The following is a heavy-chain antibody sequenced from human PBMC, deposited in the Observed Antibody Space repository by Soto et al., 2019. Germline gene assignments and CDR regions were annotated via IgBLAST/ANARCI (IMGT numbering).Heavy chain of an antibody. CDR2: ISVYNAKT. D-gene: IGHD3-22*01. Sequence: QVQLVQSGAEVKEPGASVKVSCKASGYNFFGYGLSWVRQAPGQGLEWMGWISVYNAKTNYAQKFQGRVTMTPDTSVTTVYMELRSLTSDDTAVYYCARGRRSLIGGRYVTSGYFDHLGQGTLVTVSS. J-gene: IGHJ4*02. CDR1: GYNFFGYG. V-gene: IGHV1-18*01. CDR3: ARGRRSLIGGRYVTSGYFDH.